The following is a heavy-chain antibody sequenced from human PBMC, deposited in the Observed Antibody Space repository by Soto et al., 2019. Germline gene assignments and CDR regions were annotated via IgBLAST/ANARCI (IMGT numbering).Heavy chain of an antibody. CDR1: GFDVSNTD. CDR2: IYSGGYT. V-gene: IGHV3-66*01. D-gene: IGHD3-22*01. CDR3: AREAIIVIAAPEYYFDY. J-gene: IGHJ4*02. Sequence: VQLVESGGDLVQRGGSLRLSCAASGFDVSNTDMSWVRQAPGKGLEWVSVIYSGGYTNYADSVKGRFIVSRDSPKNTLYLQMGSLRAEDTAVYYCAREAIIVIAAPEYYFDYWGQGTLVTVSS.